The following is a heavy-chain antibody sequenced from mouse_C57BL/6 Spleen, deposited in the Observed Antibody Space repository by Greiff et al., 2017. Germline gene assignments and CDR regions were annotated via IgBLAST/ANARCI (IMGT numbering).Heavy chain of an antibody. CDR3: ARAPNWDAWFAY. D-gene: IGHD4-1*01. CDR1: GYSITSGYY. V-gene: IGHV3-6*01. Sequence: EVKLMESGPGLVKPSQSLSLTCSVTGYSITSGYYWNWIRQFPGNKLEWMGYISYDGSNNYNPSLKNRISITRDTSKNQFFLKLNSVTTEDTATYYCARAPNWDAWFAYWGQGTLVTVSA. CDR2: ISYDGSN. J-gene: IGHJ3*01.